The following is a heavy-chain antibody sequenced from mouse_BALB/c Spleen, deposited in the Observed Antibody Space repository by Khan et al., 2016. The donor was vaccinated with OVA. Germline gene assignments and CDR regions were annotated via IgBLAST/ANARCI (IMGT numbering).Heavy chain of an antibody. V-gene: IGHV3-2*02. D-gene: IGHD4-1*01. Sequence: EVQLQESGPGLVKPSQSLSLTCTVTGYSITRDYAWNWIRQSPGNKLEWMGYITNSGSTNYNPSLKSRISITRDTSKNQFFLQLNSVTTEDTATYYCASELGRYYAMDYWGQGTSVTVSS. CDR1: GYSITRDYA. CDR3: ASELGRYYAMDY. CDR2: ITNSGST. J-gene: IGHJ4*01.